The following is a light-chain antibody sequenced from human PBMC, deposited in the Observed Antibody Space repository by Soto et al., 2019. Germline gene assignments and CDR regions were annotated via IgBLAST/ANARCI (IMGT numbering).Light chain of an antibody. V-gene: IGKV3-11*01. CDR2: DAS. CDR3: QQRSNWIT. Sequence: DIVLTQSPGTLSLSPGDRATLSCRASQSVSNYVAWYQQRPGQAPRLLIYDASNRATGIPARFSGSGSGTDFTLTISSLEPEDFAVYYCQQRSNWITFGQGTRLEIK. J-gene: IGKJ5*01. CDR1: QSVSNY.